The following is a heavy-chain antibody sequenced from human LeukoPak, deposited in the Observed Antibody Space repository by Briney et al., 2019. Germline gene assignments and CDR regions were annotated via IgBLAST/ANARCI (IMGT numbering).Heavy chain of an antibody. CDR2: ISYDGSNK. CDR3: ARATGRYDSSGYYHYNWFDP. CDR1: GFTFSSYA. V-gene: IGHV3-30*04. Sequence: PGRSLRLSCAASGFTFSSYAMHWVRQAPGKGLEWVAVISYDGSNKYYADSVKGRFTTSRDNSKNTLYLQMNSLRTEDTAVYYCARATGRYDSSGYYHYNWFDPWGQGTLVTVSS. D-gene: IGHD3-22*01. J-gene: IGHJ5*02.